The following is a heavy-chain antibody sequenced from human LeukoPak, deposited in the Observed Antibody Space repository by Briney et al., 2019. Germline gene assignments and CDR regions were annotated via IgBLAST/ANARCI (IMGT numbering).Heavy chain of an antibody. CDR3: ARGGNYYDSSQGFDY. V-gene: IGHV4-59*08. D-gene: IGHD3-22*01. J-gene: IGHJ4*02. CDR1: GCSISSYY. Sequence: SETLSLTCTVSGCSISSYYWSWIRQPPGKGLEWIGYIYYSGSTNYNPSLKSRVTISVDTSKNQFSLKLSSVTAADTAVYYCARGGNYYDSSQGFDYWGQGTLVTVSS. CDR2: IYYSGST.